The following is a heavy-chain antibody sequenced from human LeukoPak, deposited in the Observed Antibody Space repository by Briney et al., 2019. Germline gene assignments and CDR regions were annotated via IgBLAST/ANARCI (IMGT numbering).Heavy chain of an antibody. CDR1: GGSISSSRYY. J-gene: IGHJ4*02. V-gene: IGHV4-39*01. D-gene: IGHD6-19*01. Sequence: PSETLSLTCTVSGGSISSSRYYWGWIRQPPGKGLEWIGSIYYSGSTYYNPSLKSRVTTSVDTSKNQFSLRLNSVTAADTAVYYCARSHGAVAGHYSDYWGQGTLVTVSS. CDR3: ARSHGAVAGHYSDY. CDR2: IYYSGST.